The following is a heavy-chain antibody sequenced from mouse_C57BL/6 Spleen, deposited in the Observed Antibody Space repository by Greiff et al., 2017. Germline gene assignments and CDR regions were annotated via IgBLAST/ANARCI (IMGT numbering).Heavy chain of an antibody. D-gene: IGHD1-1*01. CDR1: GYTFTSYW. V-gene: IGHV1-50*01. J-gene: IGHJ2*01. CDR3: ARRITTVVGDYFDY. Sequence: QVQLQQPGAELVKPGASVKLSCKASGYTFTSYWMQWVKQRPGQGLEWIGEIDPSDSYTNYNQKFKGKATLTVDTSSSTAYMQLSSLTSEDSAVYYCARRITTVVGDYFDYWGQGTTLTVSS. CDR2: IDPSDSYT.